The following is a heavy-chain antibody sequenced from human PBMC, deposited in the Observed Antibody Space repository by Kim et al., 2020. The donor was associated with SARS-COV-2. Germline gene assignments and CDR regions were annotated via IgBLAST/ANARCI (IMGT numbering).Heavy chain of an antibody. J-gene: IGHJ4*02. V-gene: IGHV1-8*01. Sequence: ASVKVSCKASGYTFTSYDINWVRQATGQGLEWMGWMNPNSGNTGYAQKFQGRVTMTRNTSISTAYMELSSLRSEDTAVYYCARGPDYSSSLDYWGQGTLVTVSS. CDR1: GYTFTSYD. CDR2: MNPNSGNT. D-gene: IGHD6-6*01. CDR3: ARGPDYSSSLDY.